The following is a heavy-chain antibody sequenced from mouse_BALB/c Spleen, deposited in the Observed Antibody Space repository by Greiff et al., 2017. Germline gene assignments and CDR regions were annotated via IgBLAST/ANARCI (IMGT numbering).Heavy chain of an antibody. CDR3: ARLDYDYDDYAMDY. V-gene: IGHV1-84*02. CDR1: GYTFTDYY. CDR2: IYPGSGNT. J-gene: IGHJ4*01. Sequence: QVQLKQSGPELVKPGASVKISCKASGYTFTDYYINWVKQKPGQGLEWIGWIYPGSGNTKYNEKFKGKATLTVDTSSSTAYMQLSSLTSEDTAVYFCARLDYDYDDYAMDYWGQGTSVTVSA. D-gene: IGHD2-4*01.